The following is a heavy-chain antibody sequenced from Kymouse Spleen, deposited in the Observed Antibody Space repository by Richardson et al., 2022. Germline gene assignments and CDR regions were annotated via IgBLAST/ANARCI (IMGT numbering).Heavy chain of an antibody. J-gene: IGHJ4*02. D-gene: IGHD6-13*01. CDR1: GFTFSSYG. CDR2: ISYDGSNK. Sequence: QVQLVESGGGVVQPGRSLRLSCAASGFTFSSYGMHWVRQAPGKGLEWVAVISYDGSNKYYADSVKGRFTISRDNSKNTLYLQMNSLRAEDTAVYYCAKDHGYSSSWYDYWGQGTLVTVSS. V-gene: IGHV3-30*18. CDR3: AKDHGYSSSWYDY.